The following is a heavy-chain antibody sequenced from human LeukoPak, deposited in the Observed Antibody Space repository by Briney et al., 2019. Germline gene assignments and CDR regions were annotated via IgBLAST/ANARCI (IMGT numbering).Heavy chain of an antibody. V-gene: IGHV1-18*01. D-gene: IGHD6-13*01. Sequence: ASVKVSCKASGGTFSSYAISWVRQAPGQGLEWMGWISAHNGNTNYAQKLQGRVTMTTDTSTSTAYMELRSLRSDDTAMYFCAKSITAGAFDIWGQGTMVTVSS. CDR1: GGTFSSYA. CDR2: ISAHNGNT. CDR3: AKSITAGAFDI. J-gene: IGHJ3*02.